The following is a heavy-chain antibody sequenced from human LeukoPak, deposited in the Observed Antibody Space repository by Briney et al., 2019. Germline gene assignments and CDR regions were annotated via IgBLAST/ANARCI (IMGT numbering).Heavy chain of an antibody. V-gene: IGHV1-3*04. J-gene: IGHJ4*02. CDR1: GYTFYNYA. Sequence: ASVKVSCKASGYTFYNYAIHWLRQAPGQGLEWMGWINTRTGDTEYSQKFQGRVSITKDTPESTAYMELSRLRSDDTAVYYCARALATMVRGVIHYWGQGTLVTVSS. D-gene: IGHD3-10*01. CDR2: INTRTGDT. CDR3: ARALATMVRGVIHY.